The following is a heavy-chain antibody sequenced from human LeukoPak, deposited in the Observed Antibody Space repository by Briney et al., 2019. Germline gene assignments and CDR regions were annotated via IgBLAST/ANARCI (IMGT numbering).Heavy chain of an antibody. J-gene: IGHJ4*02. D-gene: IGHD1-26*01. CDR3: ARHGEWELLRYFDY. CDR2: IYPGDTDT. V-gene: IGHV5-51*01. CDR1: GYSFTCYW. Sequence: GESLKISCKGSGYSFTCYWIGRVRQMPGKGLGGVGIIYPGDTDTRYSPYFQGQVTTSADKSISNAYLQWSSLKASDTAMYYCARHGEWELLRYFDYWGQGTLVTVSS.